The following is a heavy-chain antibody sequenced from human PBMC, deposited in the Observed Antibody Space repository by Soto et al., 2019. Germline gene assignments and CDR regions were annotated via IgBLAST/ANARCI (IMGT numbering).Heavy chain of an antibody. Sequence: QVQLVQSGAEVKKPGSSVKVSCKASGGTFSSYAISWVRQATGQGREWMGGIIPIFGTANYAQKFQGRVTITADKSAGTAYMELSSRRSEDTAVYYFARANTCGRDYFVMYVWGHWTTVTVAS. J-gene: IGHJ6*02. CDR1: GGTFSSYA. V-gene: IGHV1-69*06. D-gene: IGHD3-16*01. CDR3: ARANTCGRDYFVMYV. CDR2: IIPIFGTA.